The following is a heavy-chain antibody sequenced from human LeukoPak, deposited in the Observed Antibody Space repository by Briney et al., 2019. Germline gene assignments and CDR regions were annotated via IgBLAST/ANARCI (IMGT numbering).Heavy chain of an antibody. J-gene: IGHJ4*02. CDR1: GFTFSSYS. D-gene: IGHD1-26*01. V-gene: IGHV3-21*01. CDR2: ISSSSSYI. CDR3: ARDGRFGSFDY. Sequence: PGGSLRLSCAASGFTFSSYSMNWVRQAPGKGLEWVSSISSSSSYIYYAVSVKGRFTISRDNAKNSLYLQMNSLRAEDTAVYYCARDGRFGSFDYWGQGTLVTVSS.